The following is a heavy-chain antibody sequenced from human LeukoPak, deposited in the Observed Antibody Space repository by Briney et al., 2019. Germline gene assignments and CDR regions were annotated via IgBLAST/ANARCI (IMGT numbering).Heavy chain of an antibody. CDR2: IKSKTDGGTT. V-gene: IGHV3-15*01. D-gene: IGHD6-6*01. Sequence: GGSLRLSCAASGFTFSNAWMSWVRQAPGKGLEWVGRIKSKTDGGTTDYAAPVKGRFTISRDDSKNTLYLQMNSLKTEDTAVYYCTTLNSSSSGYYYYMDVWGKGTTVTVSS. CDR3: TTLNSSSSGYYYYMDV. J-gene: IGHJ6*03. CDR1: GFTFSNAW.